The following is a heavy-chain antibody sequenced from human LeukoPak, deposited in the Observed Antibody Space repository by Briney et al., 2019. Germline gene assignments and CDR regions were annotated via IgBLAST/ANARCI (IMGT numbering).Heavy chain of an antibody. Sequence: ASVKVSCMASGYTFTGYYMHWVRQAPGQGLEWMGWINPNSGGTNYAQKFQGRVTMTRDTSISTAYMELSRLRSDDTAVYYCARLYCSGGSCYSDTVAYWGQGTLVTVSS. D-gene: IGHD2-15*01. CDR2: INPNSGGT. CDR3: ARLYCSGGSCYSDTVAY. CDR1: GYTFTGYY. J-gene: IGHJ4*02. V-gene: IGHV1-2*02.